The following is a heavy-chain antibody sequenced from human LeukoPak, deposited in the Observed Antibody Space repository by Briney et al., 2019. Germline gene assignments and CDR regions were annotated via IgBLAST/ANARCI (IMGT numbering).Heavy chain of an antibody. D-gene: IGHD1-14*01. J-gene: IGHJ3*02. Sequence: GGSLRLSCAASGFTFSSYSMNWVRQAPGKGLEWVSYISSSSSTIYYADSVKGRFTISRDNAKNSLYLQMNSLRAEDTAVYYCARVRLQPRTLLDDAFDIWGQGTMVTVSS. CDR1: GFTFSSYS. V-gene: IGHV3-48*01. CDR3: ARVRLQPRTLLDDAFDI. CDR2: ISSSSSTI.